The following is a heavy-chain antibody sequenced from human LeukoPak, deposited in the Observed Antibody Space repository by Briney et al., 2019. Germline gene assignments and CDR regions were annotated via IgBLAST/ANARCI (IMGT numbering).Heavy chain of an antibody. CDR1: GWSFNDYY. D-gene: IGHD2-2*01. CDR3: ARGQVPAARGYSWFDP. Sequence: SETVSLTCAVYGWSFNDYYWNWIRQPPGKGLEWIGEINAWGDTNYNPSLKSRVNISVDTSKKQFSLRLTSMIAADTALYYCARGQVPAARGYSWFDPWGQRTLVTVSS. V-gene: IGHV4-34*01. J-gene: IGHJ5*02. CDR2: INAWGDT.